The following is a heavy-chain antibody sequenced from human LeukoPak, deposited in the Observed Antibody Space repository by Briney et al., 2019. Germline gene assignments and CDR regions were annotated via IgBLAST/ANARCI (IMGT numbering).Heavy chain of an antibody. Sequence: SATLSLTCIVSGGSITTNYWSWLRPPPGRGLEWIGYIYYSGGTNYNPSLKSRVTISVDTSKNQFSLKLTSVTSADTAVYYCARHELSGLITPETPLDPWGQGTLVTVSS. J-gene: IGHJ5*02. CDR2: IYYSGGT. D-gene: IGHD3-16*01. CDR3: ARHELSGLITPETPLDP. V-gene: IGHV4-59*08. CDR1: GGSITTNY.